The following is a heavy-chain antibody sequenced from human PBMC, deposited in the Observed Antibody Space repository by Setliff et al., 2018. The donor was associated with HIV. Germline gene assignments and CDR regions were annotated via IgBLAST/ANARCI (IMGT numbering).Heavy chain of an antibody. CDR3: ARERRGYTYSRLYYLDY. V-gene: IGHV4-59*06. CDR2: IYYSGST. J-gene: IGHJ4*02. CDR1: GGSVRSFF. Sequence: SETLSLTCTVSGGSVRSFFWSWIRQYPGKGLEWIGYIYYSGSTYYNPSLKSRVTISVDTSKNQFSLKLSSVTAADTAVYYCARERRGYTYSRLYYLDYWGQGTLVTVSS. D-gene: IGHD5-18*01.